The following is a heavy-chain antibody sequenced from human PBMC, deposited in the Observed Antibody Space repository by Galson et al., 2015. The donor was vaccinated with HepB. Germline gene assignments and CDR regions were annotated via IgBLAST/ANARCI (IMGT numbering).Heavy chain of an antibody. J-gene: IGHJ4*02. CDR1: GFTFGDYA. D-gene: IGHD6-19*01. CDR3: TGSGWSIQFDY. Sequence: SLRLSCAASGFTFGDYAMSWVRQAPGKGLEWVGFIRSKAYGGTTEYAASVKGRFTISRDDSKSIAYLQMNSLKTEDTAVYYCTGSGWSIQFDYWGQGTLVTVSS. CDR2: IRSKAYGGTT. V-gene: IGHV3-49*04.